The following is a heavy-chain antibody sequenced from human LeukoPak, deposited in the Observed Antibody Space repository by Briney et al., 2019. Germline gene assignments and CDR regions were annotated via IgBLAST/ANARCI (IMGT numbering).Heavy chain of an antibody. D-gene: IGHD5-18*01. J-gene: IGHJ4*02. V-gene: IGHV4-61*01. CDR1: GDSVSNSLYY. CDR2: IYYNGGT. Sequence: SETLSLTCTVSGDSVSNSLYYWSWIRQPPGKGLEWIGYIYYNGGTNYNPSLKSRVTISIDTSTNQFSLRLNSMTAADTAVYYCARVLRAASWRSYDYWGQGTLVTVSS. CDR3: ARVLRAASWRSYDY.